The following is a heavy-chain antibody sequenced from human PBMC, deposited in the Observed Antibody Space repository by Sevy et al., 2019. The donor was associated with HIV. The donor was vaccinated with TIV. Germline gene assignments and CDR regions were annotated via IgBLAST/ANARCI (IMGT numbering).Heavy chain of an antibody. J-gene: IGHJ4*02. D-gene: IGHD3-16*02. V-gene: IGHV3-23*01. CDR2: ISGSGGST. CDR3: AKDPLMITFGGVIARGPYFDY. Sequence: GGSLRLSCAASGFTFSSYAMSWVRRAPGKGLEWVSAISGSGGSTYYADSVKGRFTISRDNSKNTLYLQMNSLRAEDTAVYYCAKDPLMITFGGVIARGPYFDYWGQGTLVTVSS. CDR1: GFTFSSYA.